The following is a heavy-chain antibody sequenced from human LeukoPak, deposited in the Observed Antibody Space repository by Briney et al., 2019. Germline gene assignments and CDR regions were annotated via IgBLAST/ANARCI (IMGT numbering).Heavy chain of an antibody. CDR3: ARGGSNSYFQH. CDR1: GDFISSGGYY. J-gene: IGHJ1*01. Sequence: SETLSLTCTVSGDFISSGGYYWSWIRQHPGKGLEWIGYIYYSGSTYYNPSLKSRVFIAVDTFENQFSLKLRSVTAADTAVYYCARGGSNSYFQHWGQGTLVTVSS. V-gene: IGHV4-31*03. CDR2: IYYSGST. D-gene: IGHD1-26*01.